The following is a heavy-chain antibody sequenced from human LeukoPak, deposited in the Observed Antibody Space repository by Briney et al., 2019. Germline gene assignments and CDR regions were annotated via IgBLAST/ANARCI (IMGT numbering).Heavy chain of an antibody. CDR1: GYTFTSYG. Sequence: ASVTVSCTASGYTFTSYGISWVRQAPGQGLEWMGWISAYNGNTNYAQKLQGRVTMTTDTSTSTAYMELRSLRSDDTAVYYCARSRQLHNWFDHWGQGTLVTVSS. CDR2: ISAYNGNT. D-gene: IGHD6-6*01. J-gene: IGHJ5*02. V-gene: IGHV1-18*01. CDR3: ARSRQLHNWFDH.